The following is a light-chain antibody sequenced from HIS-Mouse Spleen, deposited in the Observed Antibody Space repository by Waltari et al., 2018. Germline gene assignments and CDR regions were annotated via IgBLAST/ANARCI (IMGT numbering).Light chain of an antibody. CDR3: QVWDSSSDHVV. CDR1: NIGSKS. V-gene: IGLV3-21*03. Sequence: SYVLTQPPSVSVAPGKTARITCGGNNIGSKSVHWYQQKPGQAPVVVVYDDSDRPSGIPERCAGSNSGNTATLTISRGEAGDEADYYCQVWDSSSDHVVFGGGTKLTVL. CDR2: DDS. J-gene: IGLJ2*01.